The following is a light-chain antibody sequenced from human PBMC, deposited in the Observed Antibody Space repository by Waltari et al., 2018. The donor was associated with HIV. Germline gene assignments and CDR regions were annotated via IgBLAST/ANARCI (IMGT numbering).Light chain of an antibody. V-gene: IGLV2-14*03. CDR1: NSDIGTYNY. CDR2: DVS. Sequence: QSALTQPPSVSGSPGQSITISCTGSNSDIGTYNYVSWYQQHPGKAPKLIIYDVSYRPSVISNRFSGSKSGNTASLTVSGLQADDEADYHCSSYTRTRFWVFGGGTKLTVL. J-gene: IGLJ3*02. CDR3: SSYTRTRFWV.